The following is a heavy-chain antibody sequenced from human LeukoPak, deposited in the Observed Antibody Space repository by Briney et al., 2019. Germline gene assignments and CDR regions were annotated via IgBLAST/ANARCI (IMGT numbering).Heavy chain of an antibody. CDR1: GYSFTSYW. D-gene: IGHD3-3*01. J-gene: IGHJ6*03. Sequence: GESLKISCKGSGYSFTSYWIGWVRQMPGKGLEWMGIIYPGDSDTRYSPSFQGQVTISADKSISTAYLQWSSLKASDTAMYYCARGYDFWSGYYYYYMDVWGKGTTVTVSS. CDR3: ARGYDFWSGYYYYYMDV. CDR2: IYPGDSDT. V-gene: IGHV5-51*01.